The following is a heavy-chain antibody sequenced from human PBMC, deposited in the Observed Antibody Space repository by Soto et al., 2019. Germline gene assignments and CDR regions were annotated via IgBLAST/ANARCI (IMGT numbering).Heavy chain of an antibody. V-gene: IGHV3-30-3*01. Sequence: QVQLVESGGGVVQPGRSLRLSCAASGFTFSSYAMHWVRQAPGKGLEWVAVISYDGSNKYYADSVKGRFTISRDNSKHTLYLQMNSLRAEDKAVYYCARGRVYSSSSPWYFDLWGRGTLVTVSS. CDR3: ARGRVYSSSSPWYFDL. CDR1: GFTFSSYA. J-gene: IGHJ2*01. CDR2: ISYDGSNK. D-gene: IGHD6-6*01.